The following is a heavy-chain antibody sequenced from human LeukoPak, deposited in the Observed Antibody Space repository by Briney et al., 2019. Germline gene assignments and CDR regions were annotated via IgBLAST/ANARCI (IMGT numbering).Heavy chain of an antibody. D-gene: IGHD6-19*01. CDR2: INPSGGST. J-gene: IGHJ6*03. V-gene: IGHV1-46*03. Sequence: ASVKVSCKASGYTFTSYYMHWVRQAPGQGLEWMGIINPSGGSTSYAQKFQGRVTMTRDTPTSTVYMELSSLRSEDTAVYYCARDKAVAGTIHYHYYYMDVWGKGTTVTVSS. CDR3: ARDKAVAGTIHYHYYYMDV. CDR1: GYTFTSYY.